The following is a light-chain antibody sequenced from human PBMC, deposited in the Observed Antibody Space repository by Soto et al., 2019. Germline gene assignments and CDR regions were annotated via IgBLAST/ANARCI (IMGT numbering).Light chain of an antibody. CDR2: AAS. V-gene: IGKV1-39*01. CDR3: QQSYSTPPWT. CDR1: QSISSY. J-gene: IGKJ1*01. Sequence: DLQMTQSPSSLSASVGDRVTITCRASQSISSYLNWYQQKPGKAPQLLIYAASSLQSGVPPRFSGSGSGTDFTLTISSLQPEDFATYYCQQSYSTPPWTFGQGTKVEIK.